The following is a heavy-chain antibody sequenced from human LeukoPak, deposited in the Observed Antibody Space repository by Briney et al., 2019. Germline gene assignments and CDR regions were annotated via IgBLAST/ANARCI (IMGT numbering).Heavy chain of an antibody. CDR3: ARGSGGHYYYMDV. J-gene: IGHJ6*03. Sequence: PSASVTVSCTASGYTFTSYGISWVRQAPGQGLEWMGWISAYNGNANYAQKLQGRVTMTTDTSTSTAYMELRSLRSDDTAVYYCARGSGGHYYYMDVWGKGTTVTVSS. CDR1: GYTFTSYG. V-gene: IGHV1-18*01. CDR2: ISAYNGNA.